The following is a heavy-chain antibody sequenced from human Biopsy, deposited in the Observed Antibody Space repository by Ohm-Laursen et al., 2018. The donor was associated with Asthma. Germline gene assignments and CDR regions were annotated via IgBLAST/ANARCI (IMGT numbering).Heavy chain of an antibody. D-gene: IGHD2-15*01. CDR2: IHYSGST. J-gene: IGHJ4*02. Sequence: SDTLSLTCTVSGVSIRSYYWTWIRQPPGKGLEWIGNIHYSGSTYSNPSLKSRVTISVDTSKKQISLRLSSVIAADTAVYYCAGFCSGGNCPDHWCQGTLVTVSS. CDR1: GVSIRSYY. CDR3: AGFCSGGNCPDH. V-gene: IGHV4-59*07.